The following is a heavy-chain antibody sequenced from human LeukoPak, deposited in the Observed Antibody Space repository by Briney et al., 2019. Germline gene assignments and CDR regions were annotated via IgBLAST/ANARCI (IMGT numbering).Heavy chain of an antibody. CDR3: ARVRSSGRDAFDI. V-gene: IGHV3-21*01. Sequence: GGSLRLSCAASGFTFSSYSMNWVRQAPGKGLEWVSSISSSSSYIYYADSVKGRFTISRDNAKNSLYLQMNSLRAEDTAVYYCARVRSSGRDAFDIWGQRTMVTVSS. D-gene: IGHD6-19*01. CDR1: GFTFSSYS. J-gene: IGHJ3*02. CDR2: ISSSSSYI.